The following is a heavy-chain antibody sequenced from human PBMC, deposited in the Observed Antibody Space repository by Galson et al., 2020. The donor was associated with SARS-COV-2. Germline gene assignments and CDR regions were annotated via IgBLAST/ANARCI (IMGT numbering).Heavy chain of an antibody. V-gene: IGHV4-61*02. CDR2: IYTSGNT. J-gene: IGHJ6*04. CDR3: ARGEFFEFNYYGMDV. D-gene: IGHD3-3*01. CDR1: GASIRSGRYH. Sequence: SETMSLTCTVSGASIRSGRYHWSWIRQHAGKGLESIGRIYTSGNTHYNPSLKSRVTISLDTSNNQFSLRLRSVTAADTAVYYCARGEFFEFNYYGMDVWGKGTTVTVSS.